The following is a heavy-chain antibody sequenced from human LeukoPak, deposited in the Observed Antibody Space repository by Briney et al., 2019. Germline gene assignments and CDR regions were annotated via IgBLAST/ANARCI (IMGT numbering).Heavy chain of an antibody. CDR2: INHSGGT. J-gene: IGHJ5*02. CDR1: GGSFSGYF. CDR3: ARHYGP. Sequence: SETLSLTCAVYGGSFSGYFWSWIRQPPGKGLEWIGEINHSGGTNYNPSLKSRVTISVDTSKNQFSLKLNSVTAADTAVYYCARHYGPWGQGTLVTVSS. V-gene: IGHV4-34*01. D-gene: IGHD3-16*01.